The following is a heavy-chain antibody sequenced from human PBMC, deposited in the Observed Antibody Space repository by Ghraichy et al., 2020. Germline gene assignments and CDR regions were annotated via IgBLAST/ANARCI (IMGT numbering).Heavy chain of an antibody. CDR3: AVWNSGTYGETFAI. CDR1: GYTFTAYY. Sequence: ASVKVSCKASGYTFTAYYMHWVRQAPGQGLEWMGRINPNTGDTHYAQKFQDRVTMTKDTSITTAYMEVSRLTSDDTAVYYCAVWNSGTYGETFAIWGQGTMVTVSS. D-gene: IGHD2-8*01. V-gene: IGHV1-2*06. J-gene: IGHJ3*02. CDR2: INPNTGDT.